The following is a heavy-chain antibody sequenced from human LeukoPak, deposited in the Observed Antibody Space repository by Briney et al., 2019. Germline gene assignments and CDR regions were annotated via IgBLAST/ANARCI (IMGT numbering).Heavy chain of an antibody. Sequence: SETLSLTCAVSGGSISSSNWWSWVRQPPGKGLEWIGEINHSGSTNYNPSLKSRVTISVDTSKNQFSLKLSSVTAADTAVYYCAGSGGYDYDAFDIWGQGTMVTVSS. CDR1: GGSISSSNW. V-gene: IGHV4-4*02. D-gene: IGHD5-12*01. CDR3: AGSGGYDYDAFDI. J-gene: IGHJ3*02. CDR2: INHSGST.